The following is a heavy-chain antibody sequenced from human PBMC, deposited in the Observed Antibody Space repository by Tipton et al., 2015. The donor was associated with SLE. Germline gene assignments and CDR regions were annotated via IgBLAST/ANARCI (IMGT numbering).Heavy chain of an antibody. CDR2: INWNTVII. D-gene: IGHD5-12*01. J-gene: IGHJ3*02. Sequence: SLRLSCAASGFTFDDYAMQWIRQAPGKGLELVSGINWNTVIIGYADSVQGRFTISRDNSRNTLYLRMDTLRVEDSAIYYCAKEGGWVNDDFDIWGQGTRVFVSS. CDR1: GFTFDDYA. CDR3: AKEGGWVNDDFDI. V-gene: IGHV3-9*01.